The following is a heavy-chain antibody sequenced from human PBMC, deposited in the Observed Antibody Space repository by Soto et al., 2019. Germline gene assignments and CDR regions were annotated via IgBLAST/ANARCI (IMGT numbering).Heavy chain of an antibody. D-gene: IGHD3-10*01. CDR2: IFGNGRTT. Sequence: GGSLRLSCAASGFDFSNVGMTWVRQSPGKGLEWVASIFGNGRTTYYADSAKGRFNLSRDNSKNTLYLQPNNLKVEDTALYYCAKAQRGRFLGSFDLWGQGAMVTVSS. J-gene: IGHJ4*02. CDR3: AKAQRGRFLGSFDL. V-gene: IGHV3-23*01. CDR1: GFDFSNVG.